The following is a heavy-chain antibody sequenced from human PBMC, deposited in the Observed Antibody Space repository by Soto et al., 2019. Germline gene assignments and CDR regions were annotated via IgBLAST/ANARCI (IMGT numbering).Heavy chain of an antibody. CDR2: IVVGSGNT. CDR1: GFTFSSTG. D-gene: IGHD2-15*01. V-gene: IGHV1-58*02. CDR3: ARVVGALGHWFDP. J-gene: IGHJ5*02. Sequence: SVKVSCKASGFTFSSTGMQWVRQARGQRLEWIGWIVVGSGNTNYAQKFQERVTITRDMSTSTAYMELRSLRSDDTAVYHCARVVGALGHWFDPWGQGTLVTVSS.